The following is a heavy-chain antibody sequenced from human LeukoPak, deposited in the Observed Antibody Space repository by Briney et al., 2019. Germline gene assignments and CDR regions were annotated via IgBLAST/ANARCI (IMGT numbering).Heavy chain of an antibody. Sequence: GGSLRLSCAASGFTFSSYAMSWVRQAPGKGLEWVSAISGSGGSTYYADSVKGRFTISRDNSKDTLYLQMNSLRAEDTAVYYCAKDRDSGSYQSYWGQGTLVTVSS. V-gene: IGHV3-23*01. CDR3: AKDRDSGSYQSY. CDR2: ISGSGGST. CDR1: GFTFSSYA. D-gene: IGHD1-26*01. J-gene: IGHJ4*02.